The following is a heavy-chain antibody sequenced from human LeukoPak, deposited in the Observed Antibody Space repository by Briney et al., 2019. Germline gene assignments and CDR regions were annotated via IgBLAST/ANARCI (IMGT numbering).Heavy chain of an antibody. CDR2: IWYDGSNK. J-gene: IGHJ4*02. CDR1: GFTFSSYG. Sequence: GGSLRLSCAASGFTFSSYGMHWVRQAPGKGLEWVAVIWYDGSNKYYADSVKGRFTISRDNSKNTLYLQMNSLRAEDTAVYYCARDHDYDYHFNYWGQGTLVTVSS. D-gene: IGHD5-12*01. V-gene: IGHV3-33*01. CDR3: ARDHDYDYHFNY.